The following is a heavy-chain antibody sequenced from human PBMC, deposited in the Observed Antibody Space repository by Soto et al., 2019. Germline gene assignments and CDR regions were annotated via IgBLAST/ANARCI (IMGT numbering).Heavy chain of an antibody. V-gene: IGHV3-74*01. CDR2: IKSDGTNT. D-gene: IGHD6-19*01. CDR1: GFTFSGFW. J-gene: IGHJ4*02. CDR3: VRDGWAVAEN. Sequence: EVQLVESGGGSVQPGGSLRLSCASSGFTFSGFWLHWVRQGPGMGLEWVSGIKSDGTNTAYADSVRGRFTISRDNAKDTLYLQMNSLRAEDTAVYYCVRDGWAVAENWGQGTLVTVSS.